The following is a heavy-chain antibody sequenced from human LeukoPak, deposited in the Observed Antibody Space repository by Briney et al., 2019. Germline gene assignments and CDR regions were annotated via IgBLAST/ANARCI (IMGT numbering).Heavy chain of an antibody. CDR1: GGSISSGGYY. Sequence: SQTLSPTCTVSGGSISSGGYYWSWIRQHPGKGLEWIGYIYYSGSTYYNPSLKSRVTISVDTSKNQFSLKLSSVTAADTAVYYCARFSIAAAGTYYYYGMDVWGQGTTVTVSS. CDR2: IYYSGST. CDR3: ARFSIAAAGTYYYYGMDV. D-gene: IGHD6-13*01. J-gene: IGHJ6*02. V-gene: IGHV4-31*03.